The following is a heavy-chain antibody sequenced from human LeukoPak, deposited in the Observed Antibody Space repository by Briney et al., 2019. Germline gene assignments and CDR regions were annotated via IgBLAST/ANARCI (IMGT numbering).Heavy chain of an antibody. J-gene: IGHJ3*02. Sequence: GGSLRLSCAAFGFTFSSYSMNWVRQAPGKGLEWVSSISSSSYIYYADSVKGRFTISRDNAKNSLYLQMNSLRAEDTAVYYCARSIGGDAFDIWGQGTMVTVSS. CDR1: GFTFSSYS. D-gene: IGHD6-6*01. V-gene: IGHV3-21*01. CDR3: ARSIGGDAFDI. CDR2: ISSSSYI.